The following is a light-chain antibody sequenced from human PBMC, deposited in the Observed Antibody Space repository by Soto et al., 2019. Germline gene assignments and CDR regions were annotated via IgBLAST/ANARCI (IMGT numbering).Light chain of an antibody. CDR1: QSVSSN. CDR2: GAS. V-gene: IGKV3-15*01. J-gene: IGKJ1*01. Sequence: EIVMTQSPATLSVSPGERATLSCRASQSVSSNLAWYQQKPGQAPRLLIYGASTRATGIPARYSGCVSGTYLTLTISCLKAEDFSVYYCHQYNKWSRTFGRGTKVEMK. CDR3: HQYNKWSRT.